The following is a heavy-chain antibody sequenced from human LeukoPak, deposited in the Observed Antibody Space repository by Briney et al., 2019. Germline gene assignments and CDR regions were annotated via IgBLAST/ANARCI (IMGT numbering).Heavy chain of an antibody. CDR2: IYSGGST. J-gene: IGHJ4*02. CDR1: GFTVSSNY. V-gene: IGHV3-53*01. D-gene: IGHD3-22*01. Sequence: GGSLRLSCAASGFTVSSNYMSWVRQAPGKGLEWVSVIYSGGSTYYADSVKGRFTISRDNSKNTLYLQMNSLRAEDTAVYYCTKSRDSSGYPPTLRYWGQGTLVTVSS. CDR3: TKSRDSSGYPPTLRY.